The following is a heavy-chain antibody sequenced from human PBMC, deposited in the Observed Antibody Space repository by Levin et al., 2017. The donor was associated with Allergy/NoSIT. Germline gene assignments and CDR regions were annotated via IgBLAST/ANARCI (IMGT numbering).Heavy chain of an antibody. V-gene: IGHV3-23*01. CDR2: ISASGVST. D-gene: IGHD2-15*01. CDR3: AKESCSVDSCYSGLEGNYYYGMDV. Sequence: GESLKISCAASGFTFSISAVSWVRQAPGKGLEWVSGISASGVSTYYADSVKGRFTISRDNSKNTLYLQMNSLRAEDTAVYYCAKESCSVDSCYSGLEGNYYYGMDVWGQGTTVTVSS. J-gene: IGHJ6*02. CDR1: GFTFSISA.